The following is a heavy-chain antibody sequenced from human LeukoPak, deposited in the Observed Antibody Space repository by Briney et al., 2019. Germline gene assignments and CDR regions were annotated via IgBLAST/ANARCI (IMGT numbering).Heavy chain of an antibody. CDR3: ARRRVYGSGTHP. J-gene: IGHJ5*02. V-gene: IGHV4-34*01. CDR1: GGSFSGYY. CDR2: INHSGST. D-gene: IGHD3-10*01. Sequence: SETLSLTCAVYGGSFSGYYWSWIRQPPGKGLEWIGEINHSGSTNYNPSLKSRVTISVDTSKNQFSLKLSSGTAADTAVYYCARRRVYGSGTHPWGQGTLVTVSS.